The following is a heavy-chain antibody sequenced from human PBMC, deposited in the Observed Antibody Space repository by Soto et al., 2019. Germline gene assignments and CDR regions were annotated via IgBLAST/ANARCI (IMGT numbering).Heavy chain of an antibody. J-gene: IGHJ4*02. V-gene: IGHV3-30*18. CDR2: ISYDGINK. CDR1: GFTFSTYG. CDR3: AKAGVQWLVQGF. D-gene: IGHD6-19*01. Sequence: QVQLVESGGGVVQPGRSLRLSCAASGFTFSTYGMHWVRQAPGKGLEWVAVISYDGINKFYADSVKGRFTISRDNSKNTLYLQMSRLRAEDTAVYFWAKAGVQWLVQGFWGQGTMVTVSS.